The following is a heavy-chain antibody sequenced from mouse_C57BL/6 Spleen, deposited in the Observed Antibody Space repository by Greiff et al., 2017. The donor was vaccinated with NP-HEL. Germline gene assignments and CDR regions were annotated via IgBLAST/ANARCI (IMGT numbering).Heavy chain of an antibody. CDR2: IDPYGGGT. CDR1: GYTFTSYW. Sequence: VQLQQPGAELVKPGASVKLSCKASGYTFTSYWMHWVKQRPGRGLEWIGRIDPYGGGTKYNKKFKSKATLTVDKPSSTAYMQLISLTSEDSAVYYCAREKYDGYYAWYFDVRGTGTTVTVSS. CDR3: AREKYDGYYAWYFDV. J-gene: IGHJ1*03. D-gene: IGHD2-3*01. V-gene: IGHV1-72*01.